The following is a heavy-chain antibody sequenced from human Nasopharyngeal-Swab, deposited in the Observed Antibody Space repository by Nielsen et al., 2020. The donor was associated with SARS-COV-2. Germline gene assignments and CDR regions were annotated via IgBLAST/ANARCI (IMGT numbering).Heavy chain of an antibody. CDR2: IKEDGSEK. Sequence: GGSLRLSCAASGFTFTSYWMSWVRQAPGKGLEWVANIKEDGSEKKYVDSVKGRFTVSRDNSKNTLYLQMSSLRAEDTAVYHCAKDFSTGASGCLFDWGQGTLVTVSS. CDR1: GFTFTSYW. D-gene: IGHD6-19*01. CDR3: AKDFSTGASGCLFD. J-gene: IGHJ4*02. V-gene: IGHV3-7*01.